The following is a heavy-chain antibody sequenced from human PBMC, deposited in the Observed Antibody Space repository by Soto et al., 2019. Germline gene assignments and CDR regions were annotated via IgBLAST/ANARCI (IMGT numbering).Heavy chain of an antibody. Sequence: GGSRRLSCAASGFTFTRYSMNWVREAPGKGLEWVSSISSTTNYIYYADSMKGRFTVSRDNAKNSVYLEMNNLSAEDTAVYYCARESEDLTSNFDYWGQGTLVTVSS. V-gene: IGHV3-21*01. CDR1: GFTFTRYS. J-gene: IGHJ4*02. CDR2: ISSTTNYI. CDR3: ARESEDLTSNFDY.